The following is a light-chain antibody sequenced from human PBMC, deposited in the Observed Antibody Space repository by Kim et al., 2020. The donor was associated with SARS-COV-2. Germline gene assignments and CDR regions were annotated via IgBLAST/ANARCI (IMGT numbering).Light chain of an antibody. Sequence: GQRVTISCSGRRSNIGSNYVYWYQQLPGTAPKLLIFKNNQRPSGVPDRFSGSKSGTSASLAISGLRSKDEADYYCAAWDDSLSGRVFGGGTQLTVL. CDR2: KNN. CDR3: AAWDDSLSGRV. V-gene: IGLV1-47*01. J-gene: IGLJ2*01. CDR1: RSNIGSNY.